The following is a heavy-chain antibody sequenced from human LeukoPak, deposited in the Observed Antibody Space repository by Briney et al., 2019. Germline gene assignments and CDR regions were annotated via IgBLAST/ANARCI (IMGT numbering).Heavy chain of an antibody. V-gene: IGHV3-23*01. CDR1: GFTFSSYA. Sequence: GGSLRLSCAASGFTFSSYAMSWVRQGPGKGLKWVSTISGSGSYTYYADSVKGRFTISRDNSKNTLYLQMNSMRAEDMAVYHCAKETSAYRYLDHWGQGTLVTVSS. CDR2: ISGSGSYT. CDR3: AKETSAYRYLDH. J-gene: IGHJ4*02. D-gene: IGHD3-16*01.